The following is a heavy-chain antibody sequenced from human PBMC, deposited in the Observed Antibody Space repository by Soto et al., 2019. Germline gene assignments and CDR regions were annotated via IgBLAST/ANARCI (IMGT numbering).Heavy chain of an antibody. D-gene: IGHD1-26*01. CDR2: ISGYNGDI. CDR1: GYTFNRHG. V-gene: IGHV1-18*04. Sequence: QVHLVQSGGEVKKPGASVKVSCKASGYTFNRHGITWVRQAPGQGLEWMGWISGYNGDINYEQKFQGSVTLSSDTPTSPVYLALKSLRFADTAVYYCARVRIVGAREIDFWGQGTLVTVSS. CDR3: ARVRIVGAREIDF. J-gene: IGHJ4*02.